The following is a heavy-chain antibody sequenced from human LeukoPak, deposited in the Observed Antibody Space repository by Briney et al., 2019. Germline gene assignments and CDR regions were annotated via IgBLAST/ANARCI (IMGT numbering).Heavy chain of an antibody. D-gene: IGHD3-10*01. CDR1: GFSLSSYA. J-gene: IGHJ4*02. Sequence: AGRSLRLSCAASGFSLSSYAMHWVRQAPGRGLEWVAVISYDGDNKYYADSVKGRFSISRDNSKKKLYLQMSSLRAEDTAVYYCARDISMVRGRIDYWGQGTLVTVSS. V-gene: IGHV3-30-3*01. CDR2: ISYDGDNK. CDR3: ARDISMVRGRIDY.